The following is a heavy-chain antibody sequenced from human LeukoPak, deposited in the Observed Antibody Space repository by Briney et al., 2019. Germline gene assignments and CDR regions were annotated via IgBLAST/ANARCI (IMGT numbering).Heavy chain of an antibody. CDR1: GFTFSSYA. J-gene: IGHJ4*02. CDR2: ISGSGGST. D-gene: IGHD6-19*01. V-gene: IGHV3-23*01. CDR3: AKDRRGGSSGWYADY. Sequence: GGSLRLSCAASGFTFSSYAMSWVRQAPGKGLEWVSAISGSGGSTYYADSVKGPFTISRDNSKNTLYLQMNSLRAEATAVYYCAKDRRGGSSGWYADYWGQGTLVTVSS.